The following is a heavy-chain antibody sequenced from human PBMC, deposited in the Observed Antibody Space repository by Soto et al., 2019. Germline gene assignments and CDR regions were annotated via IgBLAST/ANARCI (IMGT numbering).Heavy chain of an antibody. V-gene: IGHV4-34*01. CDR2: INHSGST. J-gene: IGHJ6*02. CDR1: GGSFSGYY. CDR3: ARRRIMITFGGVGDYYYGMDV. Sequence: SETLSLTCAVYGGSFSGYYWSWIRQHPGKGLEWIGEINHSGSTNYNPSLKSRVTISVDTSKNQFSLKLSSVTAADTAVYYCARRRIMITFGGVGDYYYGMDVWGQGSTVTVSS. D-gene: IGHD3-16*01.